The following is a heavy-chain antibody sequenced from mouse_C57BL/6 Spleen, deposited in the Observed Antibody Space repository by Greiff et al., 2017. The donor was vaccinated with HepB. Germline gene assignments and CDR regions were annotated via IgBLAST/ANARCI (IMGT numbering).Heavy chain of an antibody. D-gene: IGHD1-1*01. V-gene: IGHV7-3*01. CDR1: GFTFTDYY. CDR3: ARVTTDWYFDV. J-gene: IGHJ1*03. CDR2: IRNKANGYTT. Sequence: EVMLVESGGGLVQPGGSLSLSCAASGFTFTDYYMSWVRQPPGKALEWLGFIRNKANGYTTEYSASVKGRFTISRDNSQSILYLQMNALRAEDSATYYCARVTTDWYFDVWGTGTTVTVSS.